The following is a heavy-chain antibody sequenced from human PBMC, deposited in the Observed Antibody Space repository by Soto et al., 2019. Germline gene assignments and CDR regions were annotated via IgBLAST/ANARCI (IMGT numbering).Heavy chain of an antibody. CDR1: RGSISSYY. D-gene: IGHD3-10*01. J-gene: IGHJ4*02. V-gene: IGHV4-4*07. Sequence: QVHLQESGPGLVKPSETLSLTCTVSRGSISSYYWSWIRQPAGKGLEWIVHIYPSMHTNYNPSLKSRVSMSVDTSKNQFSLKLSPVTAADTAVYYCARDPGYYWGQGTLVTACS. CDR3: ARDPGYY. CDR2: IYPSMHT.